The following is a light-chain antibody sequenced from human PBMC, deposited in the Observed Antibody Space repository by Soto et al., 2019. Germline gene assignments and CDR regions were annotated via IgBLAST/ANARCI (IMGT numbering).Light chain of an antibody. J-gene: IGLJ1*01. CDR1: SSDVGGYNY. Sequence: QSALTQPASVSWSPGQSITISCTGTSSDVGGYNYVSWYQQHPGKAPKLMIYDVSNRPSGVSNRFSGSKSGNTASLTISGLQAEDEADYYCSSYTSSSTLYVFGTGTKLTFL. CDR3: SSYTSSSTLYV. CDR2: DVS. V-gene: IGLV2-14*01.